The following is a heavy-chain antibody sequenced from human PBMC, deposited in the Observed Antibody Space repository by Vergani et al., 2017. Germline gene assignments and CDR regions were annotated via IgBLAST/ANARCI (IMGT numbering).Heavy chain of an antibody. D-gene: IGHD3-3*01. J-gene: IGHJ6*02. CDR1: GGTFSSYA. CDR3: ARDREWFSAYYGMDV. V-gene: IGHV1-69*11. CDR2: IIPILGTA. Sequence: QVQLVQSGAEVKKPGSSVKVSCKASGGTFSSYAISWVRQAPGQGLEWMGRIIPILGTANYAQKFQGRVTVTADESTSTAYMELSSLRSEDTAVYYCARDREWFSAYYGMDVWGQGTTVTVSS.